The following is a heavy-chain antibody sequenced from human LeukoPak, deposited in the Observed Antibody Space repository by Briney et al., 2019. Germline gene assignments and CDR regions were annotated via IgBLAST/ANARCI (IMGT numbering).Heavy chain of an antibody. CDR2: ISYDGSNK. J-gene: IGHJ4*02. CDR3: ARGLMVNIDY. CDR1: GFTFSSYA. V-gene: IGHV3-30-3*01. D-gene: IGHD3-10*01. Sequence: GGSLRLSCAASGFTFSSYAMHWVRQAPGKGLEWVAVISYDGSNKYYADSVKGRFTISRDNSKNTLYLQMNSLRAEDTAVYYCARGLMVNIDYWGQGTLVTVST.